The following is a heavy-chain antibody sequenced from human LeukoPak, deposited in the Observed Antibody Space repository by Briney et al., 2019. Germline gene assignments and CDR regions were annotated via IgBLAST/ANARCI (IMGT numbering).Heavy chain of an antibody. J-gene: IGHJ4*02. D-gene: IGHD6-13*01. CDR2: ISSSSNYI. V-gene: IGHV3-21*01. Sequence: PGGSLRLSCSASGFTFSSYAMSWVRQAPGKGLEWVSSISSSSNYIYYADSMKGRFTISRDNAKSSLYLQMNSLRAEDTAVYYCAREGIAGYYFDYWGQGTLITVSS. CDR1: GFTFSSYA. CDR3: AREGIAGYYFDY.